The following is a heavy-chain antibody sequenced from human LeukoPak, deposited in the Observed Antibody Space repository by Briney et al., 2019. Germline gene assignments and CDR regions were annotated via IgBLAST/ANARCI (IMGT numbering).Heavy chain of an antibody. J-gene: IGHJ6*02. Sequence: SVKVSCKASGGTFSSYAISWVRQAPGQGLEWMGRIIPILGIVNYAQKFQGRVTITADKSTSTAYMELSSLRSEDTAVYYCARVTPPHYYGMDVWGQGTTVTVSS. CDR3: ARVTPPHYYGMDV. V-gene: IGHV1-69*04. CDR1: GGTFSSYA. CDR2: IIPILGIV. D-gene: IGHD1-14*01.